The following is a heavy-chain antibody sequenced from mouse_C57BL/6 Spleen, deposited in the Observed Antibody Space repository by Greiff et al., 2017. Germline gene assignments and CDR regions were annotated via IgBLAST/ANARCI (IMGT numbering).Heavy chain of an antibody. D-gene: IGHD2-1*01. CDR3: ASLYGNYSYAMDY. CDR2: ISDGGSYT. V-gene: IGHV5-4*01. Sequence: EVQLQESGGGLVKPGGSLKLSCAASGFTFSSYAMSWVRQTPEKRLEWVATISDGGSYTYYPDNVKGRFTISRDNAKNNLYLQMSHLKSEDTAMYYCASLYGNYSYAMDYWGQGTSVTVSS. J-gene: IGHJ4*01. CDR1: GFTFSSYA.